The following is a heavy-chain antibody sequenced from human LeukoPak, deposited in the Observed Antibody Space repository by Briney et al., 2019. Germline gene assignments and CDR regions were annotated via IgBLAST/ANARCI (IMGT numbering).Heavy chain of an antibody. V-gene: IGHV4-34*01. J-gene: IGHJ3*02. CDR1: GGSFSGYY. CDR3: AREGGRYYYGSGSPRSYAFDI. D-gene: IGHD3-10*01. CDR2: IDHSGST. Sequence: SETLSLTCAVYGGSFSGYYWSWIRQPPGKGLEWIGEIDHSGSTNYNPSLKSRVTISVDTSKNQFSLKLSSVTAADTAVYYCAREGGRYYYGSGSPRSYAFDIWGQGTMVTVSS.